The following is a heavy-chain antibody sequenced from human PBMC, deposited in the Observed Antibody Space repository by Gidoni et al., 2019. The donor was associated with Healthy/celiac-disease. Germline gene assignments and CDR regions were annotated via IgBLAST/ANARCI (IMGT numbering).Heavy chain of an antibody. CDR2: SSAYNGNT. J-gene: IGHJ3*02. D-gene: IGHD3-10*01. CDR3: ARDGRITMVRGVMDAFDI. Sequence: QVQLVQSGAEVKKPGASVKVSCKASGYTFTSYGISWVRQAPGQGLEWMGWSSAYNGNTNYAQKLQGRVTMTTDTSTSTAYMELRSLRSDDTAVYYCARDGRITMVRGVMDAFDIWGQGTMVTVSS. CDR1: GYTFTSYG. V-gene: IGHV1-18*04.